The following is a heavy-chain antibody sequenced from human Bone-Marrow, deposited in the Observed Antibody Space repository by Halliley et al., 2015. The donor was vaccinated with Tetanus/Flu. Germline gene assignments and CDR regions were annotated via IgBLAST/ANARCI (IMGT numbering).Heavy chain of an antibody. Sequence: ISDEGSNKDYADSVKGRFTISRDNSRSTLYLQMNSLRPEDTAVYYCAKVPYYYDGSGYYVWGQGTTVTVSS. CDR2: ISDEGSNK. D-gene: IGHD3-22*01. CDR3: AKVPYYYDGSGYYV. J-gene: IGHJ6*02. V-gene: IGHV3-30*18.